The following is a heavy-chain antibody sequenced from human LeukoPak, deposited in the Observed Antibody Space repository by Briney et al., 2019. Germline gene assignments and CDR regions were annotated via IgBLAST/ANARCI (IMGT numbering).Heavy chain of an antibody. CDR3: AILGTGSS. CDR1: GGSISSSSYY. CDR2: IYYRGST. Sequence: SETLSLTCTVSGGSISSSSYYWGWIRQPPGRGLEWIGTIYYRGSTYYNPSLKSRVTISVDTSNNQFSLRLSSVTAADTAVYYCAILGTGSSWGQGTLVTVSS. D-gene: IGHD3-10*01. V-gene: IGHV4-39*01. J-gene: IGHJ5*02.